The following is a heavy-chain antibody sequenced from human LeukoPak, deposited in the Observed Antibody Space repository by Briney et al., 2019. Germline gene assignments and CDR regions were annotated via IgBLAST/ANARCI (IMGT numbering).Heavy chain of an antibody. CDR2: ISPNGVIT. J-gene: IGHJ4*02. D-gene: IGHD5-24*01. CDR3: AKDDAWLQYGN. Sequence: GGSLRLSCVASGFTFRSHGMNWVRPAPGRGLERVSGISPNGVITYYADSVKGRFTISRDNSKGTVYLQMNSLRPEDTAVYYCAKDDAWLQYGNWGRGTLVTVSS. V-gene: IGHV3-23*01. CDR1: GFTFRSHG.